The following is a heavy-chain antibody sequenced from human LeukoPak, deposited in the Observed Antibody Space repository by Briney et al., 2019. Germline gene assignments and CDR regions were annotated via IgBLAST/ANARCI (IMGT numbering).Heavy chain of an antibody. CDR2: INPNSGGT. Sequence: ASVKVSCKASGYTFTGYYMHWVRQAPGQGLEWMGWINPNSGGTNYAQKFQGRVTMTRDTSISTAYMELSRLRSDDTAVYYCARDGRYCSGGSCYSAFWGQGTLVTVSS. CDR1: GYTFTGYY. V-gene: IGHV1-2*02. J-gene: IGHJ4*02. D-gene: IGHD2-15*01. CDR3: ARDGRYCSGGSCYSAF.